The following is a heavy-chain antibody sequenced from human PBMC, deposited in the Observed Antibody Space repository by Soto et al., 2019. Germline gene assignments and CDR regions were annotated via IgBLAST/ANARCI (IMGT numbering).Heavy chain of an antibody. V-gene: IGHV3-23*01. J-gene: IGHJ4*02. D-gene: IGHD6-19*01. Sequence: EVQLLESGGGLVQPGGSLRLSCAASGFTFSNYAMNWVRQAPGKGLEWVSVISGSGGSTYYADSVKGRFTISRDNSKNTLYLQMDSRRAEDTAVYYGARRSSGWYFDYWGQGTLVTVSS. CDR3: ARRSSGWYFDY. CDR1: GFTFSNYA. CDR2: ISGSGGST.